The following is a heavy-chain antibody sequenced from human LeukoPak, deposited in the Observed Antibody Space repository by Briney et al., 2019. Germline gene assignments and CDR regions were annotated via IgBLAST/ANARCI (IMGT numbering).Heavy chain of an antibody. V-gene: IGHV7-4-1*02. CDR1: GYTFTNYA. J-gene: IGHJ4*02. CDR2: INTNTGNP. D-gene: IGHD2-15*01. Sequence: ASVKVSCKASGYTFTNYAMSWVRQAPGQGLERMGWINTNTGNPTYAQGFTGRFVFSLDTSVTTAYLQISSLKAEDTAVYYCANAYCTGGSCPGGHWGQGTLVTVSS. CDR3: ANAYCTGGSCPGGH.